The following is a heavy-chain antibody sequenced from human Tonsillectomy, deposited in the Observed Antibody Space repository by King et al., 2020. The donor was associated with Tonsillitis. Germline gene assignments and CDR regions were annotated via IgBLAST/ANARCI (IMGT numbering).Heavy chain of an antibody. J-gene: IGHJ4*02. CDR2: ISGSGGST. V-gene: IGHV3-23*04. D-gene: IGHD3-22*01. CDR1: GFTFSSYA. CDR3: AKDLFHYYYDSSGYQPLNY. Sequence: VQLVESGGGLVQPGGSLRLSCAASGFTFSSYAMSWVRQAPGKGLEWVSAISGSGGSTYYADSVKGRFTISRDNSKNTLYLQMNSLRAEDTAVYYCAKDLFHYYYDSSGYQPLNYWGQGPLVTVSS.